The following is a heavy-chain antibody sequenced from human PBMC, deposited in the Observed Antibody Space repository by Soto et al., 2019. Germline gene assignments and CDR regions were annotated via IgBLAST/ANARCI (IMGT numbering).Heavy chain of an antibody. V-gene: IGHV3-30*18. CDR1: GFTFSSYG. D-gene: IGHD3-22*01. CDR2: ISYDGSNK. Sequence: PGGSLRLSCAASGFTFSSYGMHWVRQAPGKGLEWVAVISYDGSNKYYADSVKGRFTISRGNSKNTLYLQMNSLRAEDTAVYYCAKRYYYDSSGYYPWYYYGMDVWGQGTTVTVSS. CDR3: AKRYYYDSSGYYPWYYYGMDV. J-gene: IGHJ6*02.